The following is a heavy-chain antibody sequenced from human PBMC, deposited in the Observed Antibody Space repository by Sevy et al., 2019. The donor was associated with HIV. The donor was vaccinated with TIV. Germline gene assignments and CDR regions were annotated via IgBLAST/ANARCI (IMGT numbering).Heavy chain of an antibody. CDR3: ARLTMSAPFVFQD. J-gene: IGHJ4*02. Sequence: SETLSLTCVVSGYSMSSDYYWAWVRQPPGKGLEWIATIHLSGSIYHSPSLWGRVTISEDTSKNQFSLKLTSVTAADTALYYCARLTMSAPFVFQDWGQGTLVTVSS. CDR1: GYSMSSDYY. CDR2: IHLSGSI. V-gene: IGHV4-38-2*01. D-gene: IGHD1-1*01.